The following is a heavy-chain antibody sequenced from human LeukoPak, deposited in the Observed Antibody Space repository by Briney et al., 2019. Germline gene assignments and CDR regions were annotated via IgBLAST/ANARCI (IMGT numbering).Heavy chain of an antibody. Sequence: GGSLRLSCAASGFTFSTYSMNWVRQAPGKGLEWVSYISTSSSTIYYAESVKGRFTISRDNAKNTLYLDMNSLRAEDTAVFYCATDQDHGYFRQWGQGTLLTVSS. V-gene: IGHV3-48*04. CDR1: GFTFSTYS. CDR3: ATDQDHGYFRQ. D-gene: IGHD4-17*01. CDR2: ISTSSSTI. J-gene: IGHJ1*01.